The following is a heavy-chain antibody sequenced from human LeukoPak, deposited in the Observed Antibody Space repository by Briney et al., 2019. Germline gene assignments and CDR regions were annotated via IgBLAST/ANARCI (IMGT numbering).Heavy chain of an antibody. D-gene: IGHD6-19*01. CDR3: AKRNPHTSGWYEY. V-gene: IGHV3-23*01. CDR1: GGTFSKYA. Sequence: WRTLRLSCAASGGTFSKYAMSWGCNRPRPGQGRVSVITVSGGTTNYADSVKGRFTISRDNSKNTLYLLMNSLRVDDTAVYFCAKRNPHTSGWYEYWCQGTLVIVGS. J-gene: IGHJ4*02. CDR2: ITVSGGTT.